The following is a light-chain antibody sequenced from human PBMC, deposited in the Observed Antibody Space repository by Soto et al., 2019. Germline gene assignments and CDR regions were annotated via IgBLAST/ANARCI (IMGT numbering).Light chain of an antibody. J-gene: IGLJ1*01. CDR1: SSNIGADYD. V-gene: IGLV1-40*01. Sequence: QAVVTQPPSVSGAPGQRVTISCTGGSSNIGADYDVHWYQYLPGTAPKLLIYNNNNRPSGVPDRFSGSKSGTSASLAITGLQAEDEADYYCQSYDNSLSGSYVFGTGTKVTVL. CDR2: NNN. CDR3: QSYDNSLSGSYV.